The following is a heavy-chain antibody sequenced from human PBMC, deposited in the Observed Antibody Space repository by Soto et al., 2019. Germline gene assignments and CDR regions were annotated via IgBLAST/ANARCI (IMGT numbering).Heavy chain of an antibody. D-gene: IGHD4-17*01. Sequence: QVQLQESGPGLVKPPETLSLTCTVSRGSISSYYWSWIRQPPGKGLEWIGYIYYTGSTNYNPSLTRRVTISVDTSKNQFALKLSSVTAADTAVYYCASGNRYGDYDYWGQGTLVTVSS. V-gene: IGHV4-59*01. J-gene: IGHJ4*02. CDR2: IYYTGST. CDR1: RGSISSYY. CDR3: ASGNRYGDYDY.